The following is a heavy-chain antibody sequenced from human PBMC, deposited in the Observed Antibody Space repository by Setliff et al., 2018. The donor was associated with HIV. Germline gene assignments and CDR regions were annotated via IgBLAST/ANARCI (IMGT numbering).Heavy chain of an antibody. CDR1: GGSISSGYYY. D-gene: IGHD4-17*01. J-gene: IGHJ3*02. Sequence: LTCSVSGGSISSGYYYWSWIRQHPGKGLEWIGYIYYSGSSYYNPSLKSRVTMSVDTSKNQLSLKLSSLTAADTAVYYCARDRPPSTVDMLGAFDRWGQGTMVTVSS. V-gene: IGHV4-31*03. CDR3: ARDRPPSTVDMLGAFDR. CDR2: IYYSGSS.